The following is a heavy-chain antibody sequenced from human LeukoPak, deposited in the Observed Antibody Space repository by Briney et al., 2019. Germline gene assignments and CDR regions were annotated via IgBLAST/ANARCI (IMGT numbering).Heavy chain of an antibody. CDR3: ARGPRNDP. CDR1: GYPFTTYE. J-gene: IGHJ5*02. D-gene: IGHD1-14*01. CDR2: VHPNSGST. Sequence: ASVKVSCKTSGYPFTTYEVNWVRQAAGQGLEWMGWVHPNSGSTAYAQKFQGRVTMTRDTFISTAYMELTGLRSDDTAVYFCARGPRNDPWGQGTLVTVSS. V-gene: IGHV1-8*01.